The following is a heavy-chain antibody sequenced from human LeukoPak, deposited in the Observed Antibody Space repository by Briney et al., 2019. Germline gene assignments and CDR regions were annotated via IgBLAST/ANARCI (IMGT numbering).Heavy chain of an antibody. CDR2: IYYSGST. CDR3: AREGGYCSSTSCYHPAFDY. J-gene: IGHJ4*02. Sequence: SETLSVTCTVSGGSISSGGYYWSWIRQHPGKGLEWIGYIYYSGSTYYNPSLKSRVTISVDTSKNQFSLKLSSVTAADSAVYYCAREGGYCSSTSCYHPAFDYWGQGTLVTVSS. D-gene: IGHD2-2*01. V-gene: IGHV4-31*03. CDR1: GGSISSGGYY.